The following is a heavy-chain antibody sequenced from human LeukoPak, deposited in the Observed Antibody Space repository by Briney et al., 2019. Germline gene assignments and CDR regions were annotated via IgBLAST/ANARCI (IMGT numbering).Heavy chain of an antibody. D-gene: IGHD3-10*01. CDR1: GFTFSSYG. Sequence: GGSLRLPCAASGFTFSSYGMHWVRQAPGKGLEWVAFIRYDGSNKYYADSVKGRFTISRDNSKNTLYLQMNSLRAEDTAVYYCAKGYYYYFDYWGQGTLVTVSS. CDR3: AKGYYYYFDY. J-gene: IGHJ4*02. V-gene: IGHV3-30*02. CDR2: IRYDGSNK.